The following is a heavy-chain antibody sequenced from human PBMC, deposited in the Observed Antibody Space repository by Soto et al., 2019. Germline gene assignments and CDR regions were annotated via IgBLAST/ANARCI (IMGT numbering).Heavy chain of an antibody. Sequence: EVQVVESGGGLVKPGGSLRLSCTASGFTFDTYPMNWLRQAPGRGLEWVSSISATTTYKYYAASVEGRFTISRDNAKNSLYLQTNSLGAEDTAVYYCARVSASNAGHLWYFDLWGRGTLVTVSS. D-gene: IGHD6-13*01. CDR2: ISATTTYK. CDR3: ARVSASNAGHLWYFDL. J-gene: IGHJ2*01. V-gene: IGHV3-21*01. CDR1: GFTFDTYP.